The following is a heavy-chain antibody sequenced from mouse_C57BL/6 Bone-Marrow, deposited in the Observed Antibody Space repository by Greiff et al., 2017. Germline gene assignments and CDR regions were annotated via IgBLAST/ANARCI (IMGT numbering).Heavy chain of an antibody. J-gene: IGHJ4*01. CDR3: ARYSPATDY. Sequence: QVQLQQSGAELVRPGTSVKVSCKASGYAFTNYLIEWVKQRPGQGLEWIGVINPGSGGTNYNEKFKGKATLTADKSSSTAYMQLSSLTSEDSAVYFCARYSPATDYWGQGTSVTVSS. CDR2: INPGSGGT. V-gene: IGHV1-54*01. CDR1: GYAFTNYL.